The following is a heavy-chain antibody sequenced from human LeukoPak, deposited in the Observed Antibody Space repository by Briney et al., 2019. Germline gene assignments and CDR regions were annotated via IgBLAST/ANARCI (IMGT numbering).Heavy chain of an antibody. CDR3: AITGYSDNREYF. CDR2: INPYNSVT. CDR1: GYSLTSYW. D-gene: IGHD1-14*01. V-gene: IGHV5-51*01. J-gene: IGHJ4*02. Sequence: GESLKIPCKVSGYSLTSYWIGWARQMPGKGLEWMGIINPYNSVTRYSPSFQGQVTISVDRSINTAYLQWSSLEASDTAMYYCAITGYSDNREYFWGQGTLVTVSS.